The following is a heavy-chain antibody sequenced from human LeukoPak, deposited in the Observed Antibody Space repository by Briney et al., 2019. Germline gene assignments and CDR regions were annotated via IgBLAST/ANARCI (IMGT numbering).Heavy chain of an antibody. CDR3: AKDISGSYQGGP. CDR1: GFTFSSYG. J-gene: IGHJ5*02. D-gene: IGHD1-26*01. Sequence: WGSLRLSCAASGFTFSSYGMHWVRQAPGKGLEWVAVISYDGSNKYYADSVKGRFTISRDNSKNTLYLQMNSLRAEDTAVYYCAKDISGSYQGGPWGQGTLVTVSS. V-gene: IGHV3-30*18. CDR2: ISYDGSNK.